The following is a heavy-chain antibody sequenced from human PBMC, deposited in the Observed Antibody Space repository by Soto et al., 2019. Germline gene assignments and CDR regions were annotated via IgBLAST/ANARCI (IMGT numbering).Heavy chain of an antibody. D-gene: IGHD3-10*01. J-gene: IGHJ6*02. CDR1: GFTFSSYA. CDR3: AKDHFTMVRGVTTYYYGMDV. Sequence: GGSLRLSCAASGFTFSSYAMSWVRQAPGKGLEWVSAISGSGGSTYYADSMKGRFTISRDNSKNTLYLQMNSLRAEDTAVYYCAKDHFTMVRGVTTYYYGMDVWGQGTTVTVS. CDR2: ISGSGGST. V-gene: IGHV3-23*01.